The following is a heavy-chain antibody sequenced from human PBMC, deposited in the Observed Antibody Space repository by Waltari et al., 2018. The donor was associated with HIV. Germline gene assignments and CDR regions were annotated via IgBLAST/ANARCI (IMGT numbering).Heavy chain of an antibody. CDR1: GGSISSHH. V-gene: IGHV4-59*11. D-gene: IGHD3-10*01. J-gene: IGHJ4*02. CDR2: IYDSGST. CDR3: ARDFPFSHYYGSGSYFGSDY. Sequence: QVQLQESGPGLVKPSETLLLTCTVSGGSISSHHWSWIRQPPGKGLECIGYIYDSGSTNYNPSLKSRVTIAVDTSKKQISLKLSSVTAADTAVYYCARDFPFSHYYGSGSYFGSDYWGQGTQVTVSS.